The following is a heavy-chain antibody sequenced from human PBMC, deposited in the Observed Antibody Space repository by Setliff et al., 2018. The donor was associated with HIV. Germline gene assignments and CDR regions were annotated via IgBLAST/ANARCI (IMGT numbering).Heavy chain of an antibody. CDR3: ARDFCGSSCSSGYGYFDH. J-gene: IGHJ4*02. D-gene: IGHD2-15*01. V-gene: IGHV3-48*01. CDR1: GFTFSSYS. Sequence: GGSLRLSCAASGFTFSSYSMNWVRQAPGKGLEWVSYISSGSNTVHYADSVLGRFTVSRDNAKNSLYLQMNSLRAEDTAVYYCARDFCGSSCSSGYGYFDHWGQGTLVTVSS. CDR2: ISSGSNTV.